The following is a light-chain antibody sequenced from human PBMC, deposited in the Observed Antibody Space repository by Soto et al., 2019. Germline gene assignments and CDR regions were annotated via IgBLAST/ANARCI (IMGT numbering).Light chain of an antibody. V-gene: IGKV3-15*01. J-gene: IGKJ1*01. CDR2: DAS. CDR3: QQYNNWTT. CDR1: QSVSSN. Sequence: EIVMTQSPATLSVSPGERATLSCRASQSVSSNLVWYQQKPGQAPRLLIYDASTRATGIPARFSGSRSGTEFTLTISSLQSEDFAVYYFQQYNNWTTFGQGTKVEIK.